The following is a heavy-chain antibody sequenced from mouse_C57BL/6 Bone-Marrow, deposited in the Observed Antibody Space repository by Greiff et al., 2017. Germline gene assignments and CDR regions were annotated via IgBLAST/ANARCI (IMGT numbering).Heavy chain of an antibody. CDR3: SSFDGNYFDF. CDR1: GFNIKDDY. V-gene: IGHV14-4*01. CDR2: IDPEIGDT. D-gene: IGHD2-3*01. J-gene: IGHJ2*01. Sequence: VQLQQSGAELVRPGASVTLSCTASGFNIKDDYIHWVKQRPEQGLEWIGWIDPEIGDTEYASKFQGKATITSDTSSNTAYLQLSSLTSEDTAVCYCSSFDGNYFDFWGQGTPLTVAS.